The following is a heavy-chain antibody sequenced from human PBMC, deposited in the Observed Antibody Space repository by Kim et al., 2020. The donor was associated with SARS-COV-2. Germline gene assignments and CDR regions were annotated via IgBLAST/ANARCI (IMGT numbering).Heavy chain of an antibody. D-gene: IGHD5-18*01. J-gene: IGHJ6*03. CDR1: GGSISSSSYY. CDR2: IYYSGST. Sequence: SETLSLTCTVSGGSISSSSYYWGWIRQPPGKGLEWIGSIYYSGSTYYNPSLKSRVTISVDTSKNQFSLKLSSVTAADTAVYYCARHRYSYGKAYYYYYMDVWGKGTTVTVSS. CDR3: ARHRYSYGKAYYYYYMDV. V-gene: IGHV4-39*01.